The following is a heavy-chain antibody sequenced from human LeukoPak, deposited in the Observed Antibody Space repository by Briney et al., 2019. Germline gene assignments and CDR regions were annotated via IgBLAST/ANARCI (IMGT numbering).Heavy chain of an antibody. J-gene: IGHJ4*02. Sequence: LRLSCAASGFTFSSYAMSWIRQPPGKGLEWIGEINHSGSTNYNPSLKSRVTISVDTSKNQFSLKLSSVTAADTAVYYCARGGKSGYCSSTSCYTRRSPYFDYWGQGTLVTVSS. CDR1: GFTFSSYA. V-gene: IGHV4-34*01. CDR3: ARGGKSGYCSSTSCYTRRSPYFDY. CDR2: INHSGST. D-gene: IGHD2-2*02.